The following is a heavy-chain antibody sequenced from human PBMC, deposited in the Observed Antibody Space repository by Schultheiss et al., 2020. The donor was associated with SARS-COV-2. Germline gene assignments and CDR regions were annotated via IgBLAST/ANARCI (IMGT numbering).Heavy chain of an antibody. Sequence: SGPTLVKPTQTLTLTCTFSGFSLSTSGVGVSWIRQPPGKALEWLALIDWDDDKYYSTSLKTRLTISKDTSKNQVVLTMTNMDPVDTATYYCARILMGSGWYYFDYWGQGTLVTVSS. CDR3: ARILMGSGWYYFDY. V-gene: IGHV2-70*01. J-gene: IGHJ4*02. CDR1: GFSLSTSGVG. D-gene: IGHD6-19*01. CDR2: IDWDDDK.